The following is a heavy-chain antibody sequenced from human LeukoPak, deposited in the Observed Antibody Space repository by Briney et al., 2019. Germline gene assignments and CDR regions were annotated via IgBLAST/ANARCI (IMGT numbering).Heavy chain of an antibody. CDR1: GFTFSSFG. CDR3: VRGVGVSRFNYFDP. V-gene: IGHV3-33*01. D-gene: IGHD6-13*01. J-gene: IGHJ5*02. Sequence: GGSLTLSCAAPGFTFSSFGMHWVRQAPGKGLEWVAVIWYDASNKYYADSVKGRFTISRDNSKNTLFLQMNSLRDDDTAVYYCVRGVGVSRFNYFDPWGQGTLVIVSS. CDR2: IWYDASNK.